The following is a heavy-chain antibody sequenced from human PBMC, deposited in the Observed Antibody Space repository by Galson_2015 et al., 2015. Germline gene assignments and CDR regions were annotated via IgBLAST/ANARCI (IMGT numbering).Heavy chain of an antibody. CDR3: ARGDTAMVTTT. D-gene: IGHD5-18*01. CDR1: GGTLSSYA. V-gene: IGHV1-69*06. CDR2: IIPIFGTA. J-gene: IGHJ5*02. Sequence: SVKVSCKASGGTLSSYAISWVRQAPGQGLEWMGGIIPIFGTANYAQKFQGRVTITADKSTSTAYMELSSLRSEDTAVYYCARGDTAMVTTTWGQGTLVTVSS.